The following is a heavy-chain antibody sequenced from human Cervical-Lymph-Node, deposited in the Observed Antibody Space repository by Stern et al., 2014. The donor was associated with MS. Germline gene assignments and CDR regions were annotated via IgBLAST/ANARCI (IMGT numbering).Heavy chain of an antibody. D-gene: IGHD6-13*01. CDR3: AKVKGYSSSWYRDWFDP. CDR1: GYTFTSYA. V-gene: IGHV1-3*01. J-gene: IGHJ5*02. Sequence: QVQLGQSGAEVKKPGASVKVSCKASGYTFTSYAMHWVRQAPGQRLEWMGWINAGNGNTKYSQKFQGRVTITRDTSASTAYMELSSLRSEDTAVYYCAKVKGYSSSWYRDWFDPWGQGTLVTVSS. CDR2: INAGNGNT.